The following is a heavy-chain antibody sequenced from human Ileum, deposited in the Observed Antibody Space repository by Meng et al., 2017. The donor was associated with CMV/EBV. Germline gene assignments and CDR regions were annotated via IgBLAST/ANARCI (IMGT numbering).Heavy chain of an antibody. CDR2: IWYDESNE. V-gene: IGHV3-33*06. D-gene: IGHD6-19*01. J-gene: IGHJ4*02. CDR1: GFTFSSYG. CDR3: AKDLNSGWYFDY. Sequence: CAASGFTFSSYGMLWVRQAPGKGLEWVAVIWYDESNEYYADSVRGRFTISRDNSKNTLYLQMNSLRAEDTAVYYCAKDLNSGWYFDYWGQGTLVTVSS.